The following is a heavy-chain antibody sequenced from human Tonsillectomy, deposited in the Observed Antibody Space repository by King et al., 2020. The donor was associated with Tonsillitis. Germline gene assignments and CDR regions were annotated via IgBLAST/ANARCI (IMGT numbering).Heavy chain of an antibody. J-gene: IGHJ4*02. Sequence: QLVQSGVEVKRPGATVKISCKVSGYTFTDYYMHWVQQAPGNGLEWMGLVDPEDGEIIYAQKFQGRVTITADTSTDTTYMELRSLRSDDAGVYYCARGKRLGPTMNYFDYWGQGTLVTVSS. D-gene: IGHD1-26*01. CDR1: GYTFTDYY. V-gene: IGHV1-69-2*01. CDR3: ARGKRLGPTMNYFDY. CDR2: VDPEDGEI.